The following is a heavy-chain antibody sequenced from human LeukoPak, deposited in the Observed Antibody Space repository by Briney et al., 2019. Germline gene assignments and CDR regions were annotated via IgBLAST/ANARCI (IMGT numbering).Heavy chain of an antibody. J-gene: IGHJ4*02. CDR2: ISSSSSTI. V-gene: IGHV3-48*01. D-gene: IGHD3-10*01. CDR3: ARDRSSSYYYGSGSYSFDY. Sequence: GGSLRLSCTASGFTFGDYAMTWVRQAPGKGLEWVSYISSSSSTIYYADSVKGRFTISRDNAKNSLYLQMNSLRAEDTAVYYCARDRSSSYYYGSGSYSFDYWGQGTLVTVSS. CDR1: GFTFGDYA.